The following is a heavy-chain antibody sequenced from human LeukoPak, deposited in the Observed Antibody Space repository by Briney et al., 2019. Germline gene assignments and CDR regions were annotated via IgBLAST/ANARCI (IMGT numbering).Heavy chain of an antibody. CDR2: IYWNDDR. CDR1: GFSLSTGGVG. J-gene: IGHJ4*02. CDR3: AHRLIRGVLRAPLFDY. Sequence: SGPTLVKPTQALTLTCTFSGFSLSTGGVGVGWIRQPPGKALEWLALIYWNDDRRYSPSLKSRLTITKGTSKNQVVLTMTNMDPVDTATYYCAHRLIRGVLRAPLFDYWGQGTLVTVSS. V-gene: IGHV2-5*01. D-gene: IGHD3-10*01.